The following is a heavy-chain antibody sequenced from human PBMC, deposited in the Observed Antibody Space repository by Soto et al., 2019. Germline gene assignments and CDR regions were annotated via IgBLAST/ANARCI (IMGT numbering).Heavy chain of an antibody. CDR3: ARGVPMIVEAQRDAPDKYYFDS. J-gene: IGHJ4*02. V-gene: IGHV4-34*01. CDR2: INHSGST. CDR1: GGSFSGYY. D-gene: IGHD3-22*01. Sequence: ETLSLTCAVYGGSFSGYYWSWIRQPPGKGLEWIGEINHSGSTNSNPSLKSRVTISVDTSKNQFSLKLSSVTAADRAVYHCARGVPMIVEAQRDAPDKYYFDSWGQGTQVTVSS.